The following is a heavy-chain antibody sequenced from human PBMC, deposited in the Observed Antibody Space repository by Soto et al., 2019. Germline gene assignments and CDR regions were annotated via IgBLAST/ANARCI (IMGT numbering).Heavy chain of an antibody. CDR2: IYKSTTT. V-gene: IGHV4-30-4*01. Sequence: SETLSLTCSVSGDSISTVDYFWAWIRQPPGQALEYIGYIYKSTTTYYNPSFESRVAISLDTSKSQFSLNVTSVTAADTAVYFCARGRYCLTGRCFPNWFDSWGQGTLVT. D-gene: IGHD2-15*01. J-gene: IGHJ5*01. CDR3: ARGRYCLTGRCFPNWFDS. CDR1: GDSISTVDYF.